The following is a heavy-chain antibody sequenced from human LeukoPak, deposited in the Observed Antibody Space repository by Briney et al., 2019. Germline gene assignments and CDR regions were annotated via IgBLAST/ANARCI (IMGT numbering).Heavy chain of an antibody. V-gene: IGHV3-48*02. CDR1: GFTFSSYS. Sequence: GGSLRLSCAASGFTFSSYSMNWVRQAPGKGLEWVSYISGGSSSIYYADSVKGRFTISRDNAKNSPYLQMNSLRDEDTAVYYCARELDPTFDYWGQGTLVTVSS. CDR3: ARELDPTFDY. CDR2: ISGGSSSI. J-gene: IGHJ4*02.